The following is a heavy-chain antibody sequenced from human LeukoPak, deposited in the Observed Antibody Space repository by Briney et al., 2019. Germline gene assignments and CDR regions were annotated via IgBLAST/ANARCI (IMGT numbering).Heavy chain of an antibody. D-gene: IGHD3-10*01. CDR1: GYTLTELS. J-gene: IGHJ4*02. CDR3: ATRSYYARGVYFDY. CDR2: FDPEDGET. Sequence: ASVKVSCKVPGYTLTELSMHWVRQAPGKGLEWMGGFDPEDGETIYEQKFQGRVTMTEDTSTDTAYMELSSLRSEDTAVYYCATRSYYARGVYFDYWGQGTLVTVSS. V-gene: IGHV1-24*01.